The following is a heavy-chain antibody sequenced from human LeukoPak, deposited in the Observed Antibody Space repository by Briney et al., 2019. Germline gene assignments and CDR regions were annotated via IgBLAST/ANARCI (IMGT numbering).Heavy chain of an antibody. CDR1: GYSISNGNY. CDR3: ARLDCSGGSCYVDC. J-gene: IGHJ4*02. Sequence: SETLSLTCTVSGYSISNGNYWGWIRQPPGKGLEWIGSISHSGSTYYNPSLKSRVTISVDTSKNQFSLKLSSVTAADTAVYYCARLDCSGGSCYVDCWGQGTLVTVSS. V-gene: IGHV4-38-2*02. CDR2: ISHSGST. D-gene: IGHD2-15*01.